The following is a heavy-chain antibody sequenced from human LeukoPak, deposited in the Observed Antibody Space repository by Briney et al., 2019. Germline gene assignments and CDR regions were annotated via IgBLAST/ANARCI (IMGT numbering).Heavy chain of an antibody. CDR3: AASQVDTTMVIVFADRP. CDR2: IVVGTGNT. J-gene: IGHJ5*02. D-gene: IGHD5-18*01. Sequence: GASVKVSCKASGFTFISSAVQWVRQARGQRLEWMGWIVVGTGNTNYAQKFQERVTITRDMSTSTAYMELSSLRSEDTAVYYCAASQVDTTMVIVFADRPWGQGTLVTVSS. CDR1: GFTFISSA. V-gene: IGHV1-58*01.